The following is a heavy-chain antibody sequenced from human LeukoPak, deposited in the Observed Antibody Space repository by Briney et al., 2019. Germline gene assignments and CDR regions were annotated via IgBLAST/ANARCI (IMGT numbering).Heavy chain of an antibody. Sequence: PGGSLRLSCAASGFTFSSYAMSWVRKAPGKGLEWVSALSGSGGTTYYADSVKGRFTISRDNSKNTLYLQMNSLRAEDTGVYYCAKDKSDGSGTYYHYWGQGTLVTVSS. J-gene: IGHJ4*02. CDR1: GFTFSSYA. V-gene: IGHV3-23*01. D-gene: IGHD3-10*01. CDR2: LSGSGGTT. CDR3: AKDKSDGSGTYYHY.